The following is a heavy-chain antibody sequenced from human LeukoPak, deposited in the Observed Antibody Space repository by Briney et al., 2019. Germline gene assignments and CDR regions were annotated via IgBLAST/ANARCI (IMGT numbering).Heavy chain of an antibody. CDR1: GFTFSSYS. Sequence: GGSLRLSCAASGFTFSSYSMNWVRQAPGKGLEWVSSISSSSSYIYYADSVKGRFTISRDNSKNTLYLQMNSLRAEDTAVYYGSYGDDFDYWGQGTLVTVPS. D-gene: IGHD4-17*01. V-gene: IGHV3-21*01. J-gene: IGHJ4*02. CDR2: ISSSSSYI. CDR3: SYGDDFDY.